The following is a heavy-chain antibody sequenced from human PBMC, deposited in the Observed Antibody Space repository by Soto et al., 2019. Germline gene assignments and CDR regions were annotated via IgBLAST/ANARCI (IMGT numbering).Heavy chain of an antibody. V-gene: IGHV1-69*13. Sequence: SVKVSCKASGGTFSSYAISWVRQAPGQGLEWMGGIIPIFGTANYAQKFQGRVTITADESTSTAYMELSSLRSEDTAVYYCAREKEYCSSTSCYAYAFDIWGQGTMVTVSS. J-gene: IGHJ3*02. D-gene: IGHD2-2*01. CDR1: GGTFSSYA. CDR3: AREKEYCSSTSCYAYAFDI. CDR2: IIPIFGTA.